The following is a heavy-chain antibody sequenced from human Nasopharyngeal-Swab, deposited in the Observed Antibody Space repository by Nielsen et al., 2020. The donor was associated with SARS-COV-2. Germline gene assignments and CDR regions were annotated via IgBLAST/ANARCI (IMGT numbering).Heavy chain of an antibody. CDR3: ARGYSSRSEYYYYYMDV. V-gene: IGHV3-48*04. CDR1: GFTFSSYS. CDR2: ISSSSSTI. D-gene: IGHD6-13*01. J-gene: IGHJ6*03. Sequence: GASLKISCAASGFTFSSYSMNWVRQAPGKGLEWVSYISSSSSTIYYADSVKGRFTISRDNAKNSLYLQMNSLRAEDTAVYYCARGYSSRSEYYYYYMDVWGKGTTVTVSS.